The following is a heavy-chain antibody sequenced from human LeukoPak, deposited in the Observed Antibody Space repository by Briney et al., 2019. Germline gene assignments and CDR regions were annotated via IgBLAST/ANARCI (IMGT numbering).Heavy chain of an antibody. J-gene: IGHJ6*03. D-gene: IGHD2-2*01. CDR1: GYTFTSYY. CDR3: ARDFVVVVPAATQYVYYMDV. V-gene: IGHV1-46*01. CDR2: INPSGGST. Sequence: GASVKVSCKASGYTFTSYYMHWVRQAPGQGLEWMGIINPSGGSTSYAQKFQGRVTMTRDMSTSTVYMELSSLRSEDTAVYYCARDFVVVVPAATQYVYYMDVWGKGITVTVSS.